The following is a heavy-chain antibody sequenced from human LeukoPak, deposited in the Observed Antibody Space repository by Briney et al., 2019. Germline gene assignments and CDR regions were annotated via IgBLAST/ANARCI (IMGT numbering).Heavy chain of an antibody. CDR3: VRADYDSSGYHFDY. CDR2: IDTDGTTT. J-gene: IGHJ4*02. Sequence: GGSLRLSCAASGFTFSSYLMHWVRQAPGKGLLWVSRIDTDGTTTDYADSVKGRFTVSRDNAKNTVYLQMNSLRAEDTAIYYCVRADYDSSGYHFDYWGQGVLVTVSS. CDR1: GFTFSSYL. V-gene: IGHV3-74*01. D-gene: IGHD3-22*01.